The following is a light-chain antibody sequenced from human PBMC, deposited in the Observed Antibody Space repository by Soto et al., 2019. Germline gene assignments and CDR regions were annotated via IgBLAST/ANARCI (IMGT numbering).Light chain of an antibody. J-gene: IGKJ2*01. CDR2: TAS. CDR3: QHYNRGTL. V-gene: IGKV1-5*03. Sequence: DIQMTQSPSTLSASVGDRVTITCRASQSISAWLAWYQQKPGKAPQLLIHTASTLDSGVPSRFSGSGSGTEFTLTISSLQPDDFATYYCQHYNRGTLFGQGTKLEIK. CDR1: QSISAW.